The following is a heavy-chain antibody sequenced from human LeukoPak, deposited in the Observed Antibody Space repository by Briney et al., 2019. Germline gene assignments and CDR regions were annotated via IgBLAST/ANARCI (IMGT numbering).Heavy chain of an antibody. CDR1: GYTFTGYY. V-gene: IGHV1-2*02. D-gene: IGHD1-26*01. Sequence: ASVKVSCKASGYTFTGYYMHWVRQAPGQGFEWMGWINPNSGGTNYAQKFQGRVTMTRDTSISTAYMELSRLRSDDTAVYYCARIRGIVGAYDAFDILGQGTMVTVSS. CDR2: INPNSGGT. CDR3: ARIRGIVGAYDAFDI. J-gene: IGHJ3*02.